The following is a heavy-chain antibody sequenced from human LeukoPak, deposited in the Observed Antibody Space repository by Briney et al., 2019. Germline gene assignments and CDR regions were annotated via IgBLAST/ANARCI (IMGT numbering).Heavy chain of an antibody. Sequence: PSQTLSLTCTVSGGSISSGGYYWSWIRQPPGKGLEWIGYIYHSGSTYYNPSLKSRVTISVDRSKNQFSLKLSSVTAADTAVYYCASANYYYYYMDVWGKGTTVTVSS. CDR2: IYHSGST. CDR1: GGSISSGGYY. CDR3: ASANYYYYYMDV. V-gene: IGHV4-30-2*01. J-gene: IGHJ6*03.